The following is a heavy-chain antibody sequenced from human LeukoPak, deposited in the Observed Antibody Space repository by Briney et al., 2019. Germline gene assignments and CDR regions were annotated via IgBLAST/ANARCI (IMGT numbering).Heavy chain of an antibody. CDR3: ARDGSWGWAQYDH. CDR2: ITYNGDDR. D-gene: IGHD5-24*01. Sequence: GGSLRLSCAVSGFTFSSYAMGWVRQAPGKGLEWVAGITYNGDDRNYADSVKGRFTISRDNSKSTLDLQMNRLRAEDTALYYCARDGSWGWAQYDHWGQGTLVTVSS. V-gene: IGHV3-23*01. J-gene: IGHJ4*02. CDR1: GFTFSSYA.